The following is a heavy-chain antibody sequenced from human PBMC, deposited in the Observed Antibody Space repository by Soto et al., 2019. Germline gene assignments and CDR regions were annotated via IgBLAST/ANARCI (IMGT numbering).Heavy chain of an antibody. V-gene: IGHV3-23*01. CDR1: GFTFSNFP. Sequence: EVQVLESGGGSVQPGGSLRLSCAASGFTFSNFPMSWVRHAPGKGLEWVSEISGSTGTTYYADSVKGRFIISRDNSKNTLHLQMNSLRAEDTAVYYCAKDTSSSPYYMDVWGKGTTVTVSS. CDR2: ISGSTGTT. D-gene: IGHD2-2*01. J-gene: IGHJ6*03. CDR3: AKDTSSSPYYMDV.